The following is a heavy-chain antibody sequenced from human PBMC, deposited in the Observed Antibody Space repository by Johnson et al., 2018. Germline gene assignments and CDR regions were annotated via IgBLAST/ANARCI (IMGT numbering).Heavy chain of an antibody. D-gene: IGHD2-2*01. CDR3: ARGYSSSSSCYALDD. J-gene: IGHJ4*02. V-gene: IGHV3-30-3*01. CDR2: ISHDGRNK. CDR1: GFTFRSYA. Sequence: QVQLVQSGGGVVQPGRSLRLSCAASGFTFRSYAMHWVRQAPGKGLEWVVVISHDGRNKYYADSVKGRFTISSDNSKNTLFLQINSLLGEDTAMYHCARGYSSSSSCYALDDWGQGTRLTVSS.